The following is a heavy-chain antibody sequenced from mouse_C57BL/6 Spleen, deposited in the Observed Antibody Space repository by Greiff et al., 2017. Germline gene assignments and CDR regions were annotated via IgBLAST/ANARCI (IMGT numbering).Heavy chain of an antibody. V-gene: IGHV1-26*01. CDR1: GYTFTDYY. CDR2: INPNNGGT. Sequence: VQLQQSGPELVKPGASVKISCKASGYTFTDYYMNWVKQSHGKSLEWIGDINPNNGGTSYNQKFKGKATLTVDKSSSTAYMELRSLTSEDSAVYYCAILTTAYYFDYWGQGTTLTVSS. D-gene: IGHD1-2*01. CDR3: AILTTAYYFDY. J-gene: IGHJ2*01.